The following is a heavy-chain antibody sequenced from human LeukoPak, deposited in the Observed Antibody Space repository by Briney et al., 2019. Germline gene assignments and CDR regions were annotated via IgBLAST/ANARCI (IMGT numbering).Heavy chain of an antibody. Sequence: GGSLRLSCAASGFTFSSYGMHWVRQAPGKGLGWVAVISYDGSNKYYADSVKGRFTIARDNSKNTLYLQMNSPRAEDTAVYYCAKGGYSYGRDVFDYWGQGTLVTVSS. J-gene: IGHJ4*02. CDR3: AKGGYSYGRDVFDY. V-gene: IGHV3-30*18. D-gene: IGHD5-18*01. CDR2: ISYDGSNK. CDR1: GFTFSSYG.